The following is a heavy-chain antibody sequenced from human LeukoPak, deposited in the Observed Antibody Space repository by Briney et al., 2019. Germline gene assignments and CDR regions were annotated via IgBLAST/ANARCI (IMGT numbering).Heavy chain of an antibody. J-gene: IGHJ4*02. CDR2: MSPNSGNT. CDR3: ARTPPLTGDFDF. CDR1: GYTFTGYY. V-gene: IGHV1-8*02. D-gene: IGHD7-27*01. Sequence: ASVKVSCKASGYTFTGYYMHWVRQATGQGLEWMGWMSPNSGNTGYAQKFQGRVTMTRDTSISTAYMELSSLRSEDTAVYYCARTPPLTGDFDFWGPGTMVTVSS.